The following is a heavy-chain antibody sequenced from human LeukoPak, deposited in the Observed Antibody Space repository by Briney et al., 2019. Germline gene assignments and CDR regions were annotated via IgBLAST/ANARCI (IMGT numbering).Heavy chain of an antibody. J-gene: IGHJ4*02. D-gene: IGHD1-26*01. CDR3: ASVSVWELATHSGGSFDY. V-gene: IGHV4-39*01. CDR2: IYYSGST. Sequence: KASETLSLTCTVSGGSISSSSYYWGWIRQPPGKGLEWIGSIYYSGSTYYNPSLKSRVTISVDTSKNQFSLALNSVTAADTAVYYCASVSVWELATHSGGSFDYWGRGILVTVSS. CDR1: GGSISSSSYY.